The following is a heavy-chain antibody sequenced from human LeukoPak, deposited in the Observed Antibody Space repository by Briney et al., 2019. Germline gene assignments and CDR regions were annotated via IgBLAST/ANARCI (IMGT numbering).Heavy chain of an antibody. V-gene: IGHV3-30*03. CDR2: ISNDGVSE. CDR3: ARPNRDYYYYYGMNV. Sequence: TGGSLRLSCVTSGFTFSAYGMKWVRQAPGKGLEWVAVISNDGVSEHYADSVRGRFTVSRDNLKNTLYLQMNNLRPEDTAVYYCARPNRDYYYYYGMNVWGQGTTVIVTS. J-gene: IGHJ6*02. CDR1: GFTFSAYG. D-gene: IGHD2-8*01.